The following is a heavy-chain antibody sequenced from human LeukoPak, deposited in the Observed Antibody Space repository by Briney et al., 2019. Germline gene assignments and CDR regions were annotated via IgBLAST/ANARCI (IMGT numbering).Heavy chain of an antibody. CDR3: ARPGDSSGYCLGDNWFDP. CDR1: GGTFSSYA. Sequence: SVKVSCKASGGTFSSYAISWVRQAPGQGLEWMGGIIPIFGTANYAQKFQGRVTITADESTSTAYMELSSLRSDDTAVYYCARPGDSSGYCLGDNWFDPWGQGTLVTVSS. J-gene: IGHJ5*02. V-gene: IGHV1-69*13. CDR2: IIPIFGTA. D-gene: IGHD3-22*01.